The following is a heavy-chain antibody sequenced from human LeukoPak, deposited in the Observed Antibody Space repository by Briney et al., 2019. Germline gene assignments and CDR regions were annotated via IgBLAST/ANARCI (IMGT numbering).Heavy chain of an antibody. D-gene: IGHD1-1*01. Sequence: PGGSLRLSCAASRFAFRTFPMGWVRQAPGKGLEWVSGISASGDVTFYANSVKGRFTISRDNSKNTLYLEMKSLRADDTAVYYCARVQLSAEGGELDPWGQGTLVIVSS. CDR2: ISASGDVT. CDR3: ARVQLSAEGGELDP. CDR1: RFAFRTFP. J-gene: IGHJ5*02. V-gene: IGHV3-23*01.